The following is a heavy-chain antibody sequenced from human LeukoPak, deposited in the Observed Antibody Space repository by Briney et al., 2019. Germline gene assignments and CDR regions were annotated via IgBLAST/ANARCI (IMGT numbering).Heavy chain of an antibody. CDR1: GVSIRSYY. J-gene: IGHJ5*02. V-gene: IGHV4-59*01. Sequence: SETLSLTCSVSGVSIRSYYWSWIRQFPGKGLEWIGYISDSGSTNYNPSLKSRVSISRDTSKNQFSLRLTFVTAADTAVYFCAKRGYSSSWSSWGQGTLVTVSS. D-gene: IGHD6-13*01. CDR2: ISDSGST. CDR3: AKRGYSSSWSS.